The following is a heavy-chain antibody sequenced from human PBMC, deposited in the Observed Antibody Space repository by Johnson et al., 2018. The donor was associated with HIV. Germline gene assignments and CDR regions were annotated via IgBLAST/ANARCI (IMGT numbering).Heavy chain of an antibody. V-gene: IGHV3-66*01. CDR2: IYSGGDT. J-gene: IGHJ3*02. CDR3: ASPGVVVVITRLGHDAFDI. D-gene: IGHD3-22*01. CDR1: TFSVSSNS. Sequence: EVQLVESGGGLVRPGGSLRLSCAPSTFSVSSNSMTWVRQAPGKGLEWISVIYSGGDTYYADSVRGRFTISRDNSKNTLYLQMNSLRAEDTAVYYCASPGVVVVITRLGHDAFDIWGQGTMVTVSS.